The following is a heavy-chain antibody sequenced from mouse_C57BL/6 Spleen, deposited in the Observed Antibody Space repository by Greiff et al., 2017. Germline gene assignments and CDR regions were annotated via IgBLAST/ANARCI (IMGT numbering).Heavy chain of an antibody. CDR2: ISYSGST. J-gene: IGHJ1*03. V-gene: IGHV3-1*01. D-gene: IGHD1-1*01. CDR1: GYSITSGYD. CDR3: ARDLYYYGSSPGYFDV. Sequence: EVQLQQSGPGMVKPSQSLSLTCTVTGYSITSGYDWHWIRHFPGNKLEWMGYISYSGSTNYNPSLKSRISITHDTSKNHFFLKLNSVTTEDTATYYCARDLYYYGSSPGYFDVWGTGTTVTVSS.